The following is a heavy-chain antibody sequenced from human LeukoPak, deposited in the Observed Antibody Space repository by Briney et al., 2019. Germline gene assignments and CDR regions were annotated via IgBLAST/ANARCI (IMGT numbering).Heavy chain of an antibody. CDR1: GFTFSSYW. J-gene: IGHJ4*02. CDR3: AKKYGDYGYFDY. Sequence: GGSLRLSCAASGFTFSSYWMHWVRQAPGKGLVWVSRINSDGSSTSYADSVKGRFTISRDNSKNTLYLQMNSLRAEDTAVYYCAKKYGDYGYFDYWGQGTLVTVSS. CDR2: INSDGSST. D-gene: IGHD4-17*01. V-gene: IGHV3-74*01.